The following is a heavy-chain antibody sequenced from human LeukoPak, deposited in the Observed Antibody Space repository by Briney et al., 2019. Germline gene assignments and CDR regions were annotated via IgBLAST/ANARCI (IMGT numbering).Heavy chain of an antibody. Sequence: PSETLSLTCTVSGGSISSYYWSWIRQPAGKGLEWIGRIYTSGSTNYNPSLKSRVTMSVDTSKNQFSLKLSSVTAADTAVYYCARWQLGLHYYYYYMDVWGKGTTVTVSS. V-gene: IGHV4-4*07. D-gene: IGHD6-6*01. CDR3: ARWQLGLHYYYYYMDV. CDR2: IYTSGST. CDR1: GGSISSYY. J-gene: IGHJ6*03.